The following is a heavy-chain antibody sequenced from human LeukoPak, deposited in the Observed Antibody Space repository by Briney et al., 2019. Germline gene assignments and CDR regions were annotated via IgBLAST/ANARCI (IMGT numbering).Heavy chain of an antibody. J-gene: IGHJ4*02. D-gene: IGHD2-15*01. CDR3: ARGPSCSSVSCYTTGLFDY. V-gene: IGHV3-15*01. CDR2: IKSKTDGGTT. CDR1: GFTFSNAW. Sequence: GGSLRLSCAASGFTFSNAWMSWVRQVPGKGLEWVGRIKSKTDGGTTDYAAPVKGRFTISRDDSKNTLYLQMNSLKTEDTAVYYCARGPSCSSVSCYTTGLFDYWGRGTLVTVSS.